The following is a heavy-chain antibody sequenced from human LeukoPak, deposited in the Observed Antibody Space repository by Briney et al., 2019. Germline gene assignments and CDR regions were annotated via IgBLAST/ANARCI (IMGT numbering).Heavy chain of an antibody. D-gene: IGHD7-27*01. CDR3: ARDFDWGSGH. Sequence: GRSLRLSCAASGFTFDDYAMHWVRQAPGKGLVWVSRISGDGSDTRYADSVKGRFTISRDNANNMLYLQLNGLRADDTAVYYCARDFDWGSGHWGQGTLVTVSS. J-gene: IGHJ4*02. V-gene: IGHV3-74*01. CDR1: GFTFDDYA. CDR2: ISGDGSDT.